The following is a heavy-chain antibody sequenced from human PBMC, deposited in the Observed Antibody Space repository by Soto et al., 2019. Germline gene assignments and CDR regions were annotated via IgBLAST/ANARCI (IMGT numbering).Heavy chain of an antibody. V-gene: IGHV1-69*06. Sequence: VASVKVSCKASGGTFSSYAISWVRQAPGRGLEWMGGIIPIFGTANYAQKFQGRVTITADKSTSTAYMELSSLRSEDTAVYYCARVAAVAGTYYFDYWGQGTLVTVSS. CDR1: GGTFSSYA. CDR2: IIPIFGTA. CDR3: ARVAAVAGTYYFDY. J-gene: IGHJ4*02. D-gene: IGHD6-19*01.